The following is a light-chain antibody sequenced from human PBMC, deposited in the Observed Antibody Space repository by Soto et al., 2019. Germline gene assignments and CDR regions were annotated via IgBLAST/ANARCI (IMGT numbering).Light chain of an antibody. Sequence: DIMLIQTPLASPVTLGQPASISCRSNQSLVHSDGIAYFSWFQQRPGRSPRRLIYKVSNRDSGVPARFSGSGSGTDFALKISRVEAEDVGVYYCMQGTHWPITFGQGTRREIK. V-gene: IGKV2-30*02. CDR3: MQGTHWPIT. CDR2: KVS. J-gene: IGKJ5*01. CDR1: QSLVHSDGIAY.